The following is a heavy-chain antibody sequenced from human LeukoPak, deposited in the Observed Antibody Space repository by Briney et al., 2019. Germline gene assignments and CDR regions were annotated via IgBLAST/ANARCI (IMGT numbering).Heavy chain of an antibody. CDR2: ISYDGSNK. J-gene: IGHJ6*02. Sequence: GVSLRLSCAASGFTFSSYGMHWVRQAPGKGLQLVAVISYDGSNKYYADSVKGRFTISRDNSKNTLYLQMNRLRAEDTAVYYCARAGYSYGPEYYYYYYGMDVWGQGTTVTVSS. D-gene: IGHD5-18*01. CDR3: ARAGYSYGPEYYYYYYGMDV. V-gene: IGHV3-30*03. CDR1: GFTFSSYG.